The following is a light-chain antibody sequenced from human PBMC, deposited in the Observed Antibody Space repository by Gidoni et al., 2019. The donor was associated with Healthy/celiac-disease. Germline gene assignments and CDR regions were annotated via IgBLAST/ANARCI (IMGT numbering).Light chain of an antibody. CDR3: QQYYSTPLT. CDR2: WAS. CDR1: QSVLYSSNNKNY. V-gene: IGKV4-1*01. Sequence: DIVMTQSLDSLALSLGERATINCKSSQSVLYSSNNKNYLAWYQQKPGQPPKLLIYWASTRESGVPDRFSGSGSGTDFTLTISSLQAEDVAVYYCQQYYSTPLTFGGGTKVEIK. J-gene: IGKJ4*01.